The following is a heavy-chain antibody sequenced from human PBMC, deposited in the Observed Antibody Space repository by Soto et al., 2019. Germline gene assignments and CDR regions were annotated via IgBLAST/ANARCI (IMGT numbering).Heavy chain of an antibody. CDR2: IYHGGST. CDR1: GGSISSTDW. J-gene: IGHJ4*02. D-gene: IGHD1-26*01. CDR3: ASSKSGGSYYFDY. V-gene: IGHV4-4*02. Sequence: QVQLQESGPGLVKPSGTLSLTCAASGGSISSTDWWSWVRQPPGKGLEWIGEIYHGGSTNYNPSLKSRVTMSVDRSKNQFSLKLASVTAADTAVYYCASSKSGGSYYFDYWGQGTLVTVSS.